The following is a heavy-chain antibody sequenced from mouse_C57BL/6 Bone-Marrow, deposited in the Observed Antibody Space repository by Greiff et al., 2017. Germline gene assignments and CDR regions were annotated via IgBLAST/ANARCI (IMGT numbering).Heavy chain of an antibody. Sequence: EVKLMESGGDLVKPGGSLKLSCAASGFTFSSYGMSWVRQTPDKRLEWVATISSGGSYTYYPDSVKGRFTISRDNAKNTLYLQMSSLKSEDTAMYYCARPYDGYPYWYFDVWGTGTTVTVSS. D-gene: IGHD2-3*01. CDR2: ISSGGSYT. CDR1: GFTFSSYG. V-gene: IGHV5-6*01. J-gene: IGHJ1*03. CDR3: ARPYDGYPYWYFDV.